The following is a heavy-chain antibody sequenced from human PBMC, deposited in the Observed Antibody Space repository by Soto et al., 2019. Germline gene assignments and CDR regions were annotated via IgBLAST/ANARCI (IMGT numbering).Heavy chain of an antibody. Sequence: GGSLRLSCAASGFTFSSYEMNWVRQAPGKGLEWVSYISSSGSTIYYADSVKGRFTISRDNAKNSLYLQMNSLRAEDTAVYYCASSDSIVGATRGGFDYWGQGTLVTVSS. J-gene: IGHJ4*02. V-gene: IGHV3-48*03. D-gene: IGHD1-26*01. CDR1: GFTFSSYE. CDR3: ASSDSIVGATRGGFDY. CDR2: ISSSGSTI.